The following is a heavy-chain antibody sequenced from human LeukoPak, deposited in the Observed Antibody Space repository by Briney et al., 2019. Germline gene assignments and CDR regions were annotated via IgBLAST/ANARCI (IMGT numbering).Heavy chain of an antibody. J-gene: IGHJ4*02. CDR1: GGTFSSYA. CDR3: ARDYYDSSGYYSFDY. D-gene: IGHD3-22*01. Sequence: GASVKVSCKASGGTFSSYAISWVRQAPGQGLEWMGRIIPILGIANYAQKFQGRVTITAYKSTSTAYMELSSLRPEDTAVYYCARDYYDSSGYYSFDYWGQGTLVTVSS. V-gene: IGHV1-69*04. CDR2: IIPILGIA.